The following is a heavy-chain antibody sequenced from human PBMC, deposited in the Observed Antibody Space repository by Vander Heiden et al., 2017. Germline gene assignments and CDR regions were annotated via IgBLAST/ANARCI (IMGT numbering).Heavy chain of an antibody. Sequence: EVQLVESGGGLVQPGGSLRLSCAASGFSFSTYNMNWVRQAPGKGLEWVSFISSTGISIYYADAVRGRFTISRDNAKNSLCLQIKRMREEDTAVYYFVVENPKGSGYFDYWGQGTMVTVYS. CDR3: VVENPKGSGYFDY. CDR2: ISSTGISI. CDR1: GFSFSTYN. D-gene: IGHD3-10*01. V-gene: IGHV3-48*02. J-gene: IGHJ4*02.